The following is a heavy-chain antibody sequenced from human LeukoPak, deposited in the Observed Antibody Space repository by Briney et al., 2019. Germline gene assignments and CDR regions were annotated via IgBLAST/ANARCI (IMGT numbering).Heavy chain of an antibody. J-gene: IGHJ4*02. CDR1: GFTFSSYG. CDR3: AKGGSRFDY. CDR2: IWYDGSNK. D-gene: IGHD3-16*01. Sequence: PGGSLGLSCAASGFTFSSYGMHWVRQAPGKGLEWVAVIWYDGSNKYYADSVKGRFTISRDNSKNTLYLQMNSLRAEDTAVYYCAKGGSRFDYWGQGTLVTVSS. V-gene: IGHV3-33*06.